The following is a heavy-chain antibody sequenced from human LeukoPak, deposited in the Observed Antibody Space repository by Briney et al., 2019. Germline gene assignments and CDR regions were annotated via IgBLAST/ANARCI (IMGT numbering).Heavy chain of an antibody. J-gene: IGHJ4*02. CDR3: RLVPIQGTDY. V-gene: IGHV4-34*01. Sequence: SETLSLTCAVYGGSFSTYYWSWIRQPPGKGLEWIGEINHSGSTNYNPSLKSRVTMSVDTSKNQFSLKLSSVTAADTAVYYCRLVPIQGTDYWGQGTLVTVSS. CDR2: INHSGST. CDR1: GGSFSTYY.